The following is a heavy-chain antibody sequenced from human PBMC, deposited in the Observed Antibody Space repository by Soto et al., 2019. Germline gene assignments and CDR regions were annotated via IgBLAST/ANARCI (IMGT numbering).Heavy chain of an antibody. V-gene: IGHV1-69*06. D-gene: IGHD1-20*01. CDR1: GGTFSSYA. Sequence: SVKVSCKASGGTFSSYAISWVRQAPGQGLEWMGGVIPIFGTANYAQKFQGRVTITADKSTSTAYMELSSLRSEDTAVYYCARTLYNWNYDYWGQGTLVTVSS. CDR2: VIPIFGTA. J-gene: IGHJ4*02. CDR3: ARTLYNWNYDY.